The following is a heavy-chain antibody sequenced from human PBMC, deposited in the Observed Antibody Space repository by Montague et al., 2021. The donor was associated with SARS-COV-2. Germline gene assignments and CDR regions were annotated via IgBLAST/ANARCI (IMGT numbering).Heavy chain of an antibody. Sequence: SETLSLTCAVSGGSISSSHWWSWVRQPPGKGLEWIGEIYHSGSTNYNPSLKSRVTLSIDKSKNQFSLKLSSVTAADTAVYYCAREIRTYGYGGQYWYFDLWGRGTLVTVSS. CDR2: IYHSGST. J-gene: IGHJ2*01. CDR3: AREIRTYGYGGQYWYFDL. V-gene: IGHV4-4*02. D-gene: IGHD3-10*01. CDR1: GGSISSSHW.